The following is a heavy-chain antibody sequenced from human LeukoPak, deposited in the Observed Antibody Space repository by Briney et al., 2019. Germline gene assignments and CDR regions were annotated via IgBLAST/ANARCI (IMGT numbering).Heavy chain of an antibody. Sequence: ASVKVSCKASGYTFTGYYMHWVRQAPGQGLEWMGWINPNSGGTNYAQKFQGWVTMTRDTSISTAYMELSRLRSDDTAVYYCARDPLGGELLDNAFDIWGQGTMVTVSS. CDR2: INPNSGGT. CDR3: ARDPLGGELLDNAFDI. D-gene: IGHD1-26*01. J-gene: IGHJ3*02. CDR1: GYTFTGYY. V-gene: IGHV1-2*04.